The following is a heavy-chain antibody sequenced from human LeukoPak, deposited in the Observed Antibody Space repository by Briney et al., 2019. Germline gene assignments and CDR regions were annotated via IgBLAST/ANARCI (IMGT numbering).Heavy chain of an antibody. CDR2: ISGSGGST. CDR1: GFTFSSYA. Sequence: GGSLRLSCAASGFTFSSYAMSWVRQAPGKGLEWVSAISGSGGSTYYADSVKGRFTISRDNSKNTLYLQMNSLRAEDTAVYYCAKGSSGWYDENYFDYGGQGTRVPVPP. D-gene: IGHD6-19*01. CDR3: AKGSSGWYDENYFDY. J-gene: IGHJ4*02. V-gene: IGHV3-23*01.